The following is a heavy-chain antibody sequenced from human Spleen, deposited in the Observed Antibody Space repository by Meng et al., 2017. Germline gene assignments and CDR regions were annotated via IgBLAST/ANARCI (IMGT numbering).Heavy chain of an antibody. CDR1: VWSLSGDY. V-gene: IGHV4-34*01. J-gene: IGHJ5*02. Sequence: HVQLHQWGERLLNPSETLSLTCAVVVWSLSGDYWSWIRQPPGKGLEWIGEINHRGKTTYNPSLKSRVTMSIDTSEKQFSLKLSSVTAADTAVYYCARDAGDLWGQGTLVTVSS. CDR3: ARDAGDL. CDR2: INHRGKT.